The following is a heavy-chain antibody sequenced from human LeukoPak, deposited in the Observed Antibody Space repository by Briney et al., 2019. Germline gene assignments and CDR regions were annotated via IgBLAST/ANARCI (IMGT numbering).Heavy chain of an antibody. CDR3: ASSIAAAGTYEYFQH. Sequence: SETLSLTCTVSGGSISSYYWSWIRQPPGKGLEWIGYIYYSGSTNYNPSLKSRVTISVDTSKNQFSLKLSSVTAADTAVYYCASSIAAAGTYEYFQHWGQGILVTVSS. CDR2: IYYSGST. CDR1: GGSISSYY. J-gene: IGHJ1*01. D-gene: IGHD6-13*01. V-gene: IGHV4-59*01.